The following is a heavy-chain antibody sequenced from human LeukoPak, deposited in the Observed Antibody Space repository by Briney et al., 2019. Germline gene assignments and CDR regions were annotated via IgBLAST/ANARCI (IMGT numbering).Heavy chain of an antibody. Sequence: GGSLRLSCAASGFTFSSYAMSWVRQAPGKGLEWVSAISGSGGSTYYADSVKGRFTISRDNSKNTLYLQMNSLRAEDTAVYYCAKVKDRGIAVAGVFDYWGQGTLVTVSS. CDR2: ISGSGGST. CDR3: AKVKDRGIAVAGVFDY. D-gene: IGHD6-19*01. CDR1: GFTFSSYA. J-gene: IGHJ4*02. V-gene: IGHV3-23*01.